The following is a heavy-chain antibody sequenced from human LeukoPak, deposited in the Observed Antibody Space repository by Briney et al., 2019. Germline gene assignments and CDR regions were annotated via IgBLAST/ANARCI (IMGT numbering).Heavy chain of an antibody. J-gene: IGHJ6*04. Sequence: PGGSLRLSCAASGFTFSSYGMYWVRQAPCKGLEWVAFIWYDGSDKYYADSVKGRFTISRDNSKNTLYLQMNSLTAEDTAVYYCAKDQGWMDVWGKGTTVTVSS. CDR1: GFTFSSYG. CDR3: AKDQGWMDV. CDR2: IWYDGSDK. V-gene: IGHV3-30*02. D-gene: IGHD2-15*01.